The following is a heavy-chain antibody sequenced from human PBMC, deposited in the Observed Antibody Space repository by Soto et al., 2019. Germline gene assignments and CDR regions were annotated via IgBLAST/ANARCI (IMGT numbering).Heavy chain of an antibody. D-gene: IGHD1-26*01. CDR2: INGDGTVT. CDR3: TRGRRYSGSEDFDI. V-gene: IGHV3-74*01. Sequence: EVQLVESGGALVQPGGSLRVSCEASGFTFSSYWMHWVRRAPGKGLVWVARINGDGTVTTDANSVKGRFTISRDNAKNTLYLQMDSLRAEDTAMYYCTRGRRYSGSEDFDIWGQGTVVTVSS. J-gene: IGHJ3*02. CDR1: GFTFSSYW.